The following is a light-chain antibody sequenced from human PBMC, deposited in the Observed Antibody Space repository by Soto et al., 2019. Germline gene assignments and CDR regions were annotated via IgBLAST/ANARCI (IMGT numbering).Light chain of an antibody. CDR1: QDIRNY. Sequence: DIQMTQSPSSLSASVGARVSITCQASQDIRNYLSWFQQKRGRAPKLLIYGASNLETGVPSRFRGRGYGTDFTFTISSLQPEDIATYYCQQYHNLPPFTFGPGTKVDIK. V-gene: IGKV1-33*01. CDR3: QQYHNLPPFT. J-gene: IGKJ3*01. CDR2: GAS.